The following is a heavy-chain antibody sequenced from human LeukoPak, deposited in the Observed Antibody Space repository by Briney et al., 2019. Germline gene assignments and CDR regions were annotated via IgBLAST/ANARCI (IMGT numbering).Heavy chain of an antibody. CDR1: GFTFSSNY. CDR2: IYSGGST. D-gene: IGHD1-26*01. Sequence: GGSLRLSCAASGFTFSSNYMSWVRQAPGKGLEWVSVIYSGGSTYYADSVKGRFTISRDNSKNTLYLQMNSLRAEDTAVYYCARLGATEHPTSISFFDYWGQGTLVTVSS. J-gene: IGHJ4*02. CDR3: ARLGATEHPTSISFFDY. V-gene: IGHV3-66*04.